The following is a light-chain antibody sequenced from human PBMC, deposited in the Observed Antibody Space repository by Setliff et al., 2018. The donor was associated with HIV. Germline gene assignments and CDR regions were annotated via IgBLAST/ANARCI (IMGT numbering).Light chain of an antibody. CDR1: ISNIGSNT. CDR2: GVD. CDR3: CSYTIGNTLYV. Sequence: QSVLTQPPSASGTPGRSITISCSGSISNIGSNTVNWYQQLPGTAPKLLMYGVDQRPSGVPDRFSASKSGTSASLAISGLQSEDEADYFCCSYTIGNTLYVFGPGTKSPS. V-gene: IGLV1-44*01. J-gene: IGLJ1*01.